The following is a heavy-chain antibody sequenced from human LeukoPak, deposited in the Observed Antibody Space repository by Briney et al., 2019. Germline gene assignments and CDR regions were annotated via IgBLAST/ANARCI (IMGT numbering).Heavy chain of an antibody. CDR2: ISKGVGTT. V-gene: IGHV3-23*01. CDR1: GFTFSTYA. D-gene: IGHD6-19*01. J-gene: IGHJ4*02. Sequence: GGSLRLSCAASGFTFSTYAMSWVRQAPGKGLEWVSSISKGVGTTFYADSVKGRFTISRDNSKNTLYLQTNSLRAEDTAVYYCAKRDSSGSYYFDYWGQGTLVTVSS. CDR3: AKRDSSGSYYFDY.